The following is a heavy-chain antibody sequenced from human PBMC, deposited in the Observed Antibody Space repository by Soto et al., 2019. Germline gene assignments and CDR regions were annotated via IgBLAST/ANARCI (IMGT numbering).Heavy chain of an antibody. Sequence: GGSLRLSCAASGFIFSSYAMSWVRQAPGKGLEWVSGISDSGDSTYYEDSVKGRFTISRDNSKNTLYLQMNSLRAEDTAVYYCAKDRSVVAAYWYFDLWGRGTLVTVSS. CDR1: GFIFSSYA. D-gene: IGHD2-15*01. V-gene: IGHV3-23*01. CDR3: AKDRSVVAAYWYFDL. CDR2: ISDSGDST. J-gene: IGHJ2*01.